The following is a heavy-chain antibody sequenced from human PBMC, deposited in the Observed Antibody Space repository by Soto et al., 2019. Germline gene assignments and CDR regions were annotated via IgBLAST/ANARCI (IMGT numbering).Heavy chain of an antibody. CDR3: STRAYDTNGYYRFDP. CDR1: GGSFSGHS. V-gene: IGHV4-34*01. CDR2: INHSGRV. J-gene: IGHJ5*01. D-gene: IGHD3-22*01. Sequence: SETLSLTCAVYGGSFSGHSWTWIRQSPGKGLEWIGGINHSGRVNYSPSLKSRVTISLDTSKNQFSLTLSAVTAADTAMYYCSTRAYDTNGYYRFDPWGQGTPVTVSS.